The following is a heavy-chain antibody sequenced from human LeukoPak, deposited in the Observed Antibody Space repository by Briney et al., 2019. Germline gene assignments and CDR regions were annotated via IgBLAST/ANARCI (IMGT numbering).Heavy chain of an antibody. Sequence: ASVKVSCKASGYTFTSYAMNWVRQAPGQGLEWMGWINTNTGNPTYAQGFTGRFVFSLDTSVSTAYLQISSLKAEDTAVYYCARSTYDILTPAYYYYGMDVWGQGTTVTVSS. CDR3: ARSTYDILTPAYYYYGMDV. CDR1: GYTFTSYA. D-gene: IGHD3-9*01. CDR2: INTNTGNP. V-gene: IGHV7-4-1*02. J-gene: IGHJ6*02.